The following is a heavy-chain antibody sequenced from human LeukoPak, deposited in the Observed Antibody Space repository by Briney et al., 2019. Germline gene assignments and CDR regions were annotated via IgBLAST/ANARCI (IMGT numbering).Heavy chain of an antibody. CDR3: AKDDHYYDSSGYPQGKFDY. D-gene: IGHD3-22*01. CDR1: GFTFSSYA. CDR2: ISGSGGST. Sequence: PGGSLRLSCAASGFTFSSYAMSWVRQAPGKGLDWVSAISGSGGSTYYADSVKGRFTIPRDNSKNTLYLQMNRLRAEDTAVYYCAKDDHYYDSSGYPQGKFDYWGQGTLVTVSS. J-gene: IGHJ4*02. V-gene: IGHV3-23*01.